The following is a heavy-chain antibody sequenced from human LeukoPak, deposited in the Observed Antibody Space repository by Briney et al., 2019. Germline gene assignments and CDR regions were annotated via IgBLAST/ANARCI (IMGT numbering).Heavy chain of an antibody. CDR2: IRSKANSYAT. D-gene: IGHD2-8*01. Sequence: GGSQRLSCAASGFTFSGSAMHWVRQASGKGLEWVGRIRSKANSYATAYAASVKGRFTISRDDSKNTAYLQMNSLKTEDTAVYYCLGYCTNGVWDWGQGTLVTVSS. V-gene: IGHV3-73*01. CDR3: LGYCTNGVWD. CDR1: GFTFSGSA. J-gene: IGHJ4*02.